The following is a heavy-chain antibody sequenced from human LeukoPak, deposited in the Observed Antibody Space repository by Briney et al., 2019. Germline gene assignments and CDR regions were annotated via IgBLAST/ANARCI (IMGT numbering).Heavy chain of an antibody. CDR1: GFTFSSYW. Sequence: GGSLRLSCAASGFTFSSYWMSWVRQAPGKGLEWVANIKQDGSEKYYVDSVKGRFTISRDNAKNSLYLQMNSLRAEDTAVYYCARGYSSSSGYYYYYYMDVWGKGTTVTVSS. CDR2: IKQDGSEK. V-gene: IGHV3-7*04. D-gene: IGHD6-6*01. CDR3: ARGYSSSSGYYYYYYMDV. J-gene: IGHJ6*03.